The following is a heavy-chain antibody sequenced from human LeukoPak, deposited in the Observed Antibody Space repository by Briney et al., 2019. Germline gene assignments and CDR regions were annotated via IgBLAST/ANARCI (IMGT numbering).Heavy chain of an antibody. CDR2: IFRGVTI. J-gene: IGHJ6*02. CDR3: AREGNYYDMDV. Sequence: GGSLRLSCAASGFTVSRNYMSWVREAPGTGVEWGSVIFRGVTIYYADSLKGRFTISRDNSKNTLYLQMNSLRAEDTAVYYCAREGNYYDMDVWGQGTTVTVSS. CDR1: GFTVSRNY. V-gene: IGHV3-53*01.